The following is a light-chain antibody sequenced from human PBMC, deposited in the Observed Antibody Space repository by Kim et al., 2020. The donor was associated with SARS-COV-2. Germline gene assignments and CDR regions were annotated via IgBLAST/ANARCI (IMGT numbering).Light chain of an antibody. CDR1: QGISSY. V-gene: IGKV1-8*01. Sequence: ASTGDRVAITCRASQGISSYLAWYQQKPGKAPKLLIYAASTLQSGVPSRFSGSGSGTDFTLTISCLQSEDFATYYCQQYYSYPITFGQGTRLEIK. CDR2: AAS. CDR3: QQYYSYPIT. J-gene: IGKJ5*01.